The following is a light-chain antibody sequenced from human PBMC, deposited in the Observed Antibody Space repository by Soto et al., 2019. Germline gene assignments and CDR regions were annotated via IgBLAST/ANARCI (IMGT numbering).Light chain of an antibody. Sequence: QSVLTQPPSASGTPGQRVTISCSGGSSNIGTNAVNWYQRLPGTAPKLLIYNNNQRPSGVPDRFSGSKSGTSASLAISGLLSEDEADYYCAAWDDSLNGYVLGTGTKLTVL. CDR3: AAWDDSLNGYV. CDR2: NNN. V-gene: IGLV1-44*01. J-gene: IGLJ1*01. CDR1: SSNIGTNA.